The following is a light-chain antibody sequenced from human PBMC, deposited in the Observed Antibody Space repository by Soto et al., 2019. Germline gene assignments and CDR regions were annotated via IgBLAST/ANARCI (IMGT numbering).Light chain of an antibody. J-gene: IGKJ5*01. CDR3: KEGTHGPYT. Sequence: DVVVTQSPLSLSVTLGQPASISCRCSQRLVWSNGITFVTWFQQRQGQSPRRLIYKVSNLDSGVPDRFSGSGSGSYFTLKISRVEAENVGLYYCKEGTHGPYTFGQGTRLEIK. CDR1: QRLVWSNGITF. CDR2: KVS. V-gene: IGKV2D-30*01.